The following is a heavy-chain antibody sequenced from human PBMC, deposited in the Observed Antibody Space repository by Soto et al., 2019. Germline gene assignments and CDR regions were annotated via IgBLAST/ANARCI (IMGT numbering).Heavy chain of an antibody. CDR1: GFTFSSYA. D-gene: IGHD5-12*01. CDR3: ASSEVYPLRLPALDI. J-gene: IGHJ3*02. CDR2: ISYDGSNK. Sequence: GGSLRLSCAASGFTFSSYAMHWVRQAPGKGLEWVAVISYDGSNKYYADSVKGRFTISRDNSKNTLYLQMNSLRAEDTAVYYCASSEVYPLRLPALDIWGQGTMVTVSS. V-gene: IGHV3-30-3*01.